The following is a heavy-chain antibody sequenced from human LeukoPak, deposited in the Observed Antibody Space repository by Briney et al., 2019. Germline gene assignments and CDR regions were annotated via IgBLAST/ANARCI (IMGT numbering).Heavy chain of an antibody. CDR3: ARNRLESTVVTPGAAAFDI. V-gene: IGHV4-61*05. CDR2: IYYSGST. J-gene: IGHJ3*02. D-gene: IGHD4-23*01. CDR1: GGSISSSSDY. Sequence: SETLSLTCTVSGGSISSSSDYWGWIRQPPGKGLEWIGYIYYSGSTNYNPSLKSRVTISVDTSKNQFSLKLSSVTAADTAVYYCARNRLESTVVTPGAAAFDIWGQGTMVTVSS.